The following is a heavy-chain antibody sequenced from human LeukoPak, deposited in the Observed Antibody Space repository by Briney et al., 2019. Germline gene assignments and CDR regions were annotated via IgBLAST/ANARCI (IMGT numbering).Heavy chain of an antibody. D-gene: IGHD2/OR15-2a*01. V-gene: IGHV4-59*12. CDR3: ARKQYLDV. CDR1: GGSISNYY. CDR2: IYYSGST. J-gene: IGHJ6*04. Sequence: SETLSFTCTVSGGSISNYYWSWIRQPPGKELEWIGYIYYSGSTNYNPSLKSRVTISVDTSKNQFSLKLSSVTFADTAVYYCARKQYLDVWGKGTTVTVSS.